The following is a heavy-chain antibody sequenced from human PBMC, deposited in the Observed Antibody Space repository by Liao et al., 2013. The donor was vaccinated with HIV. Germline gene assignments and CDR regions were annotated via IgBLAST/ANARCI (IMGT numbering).Heavy chain of an antibody. CDR3: ARGVRGVEYFQH. J-gene: IGHJ1*01. CDR1: GDSIRRSSYY. V-gene: IGHV4-39*07. Sequence: QLQLQESGPGLVKPSETLSLNCTVSGDSIRRSSYYWAWIRQPPGKGLEWIGSVYSGGITYYNPSLQSRVTISIATSKDHVALRLKFLTAADTAVYYCARGVRGVEYFQHWGQGTVVTVSS. D-gene: IGHD3-10*01. CDR2: VYSGGIT.